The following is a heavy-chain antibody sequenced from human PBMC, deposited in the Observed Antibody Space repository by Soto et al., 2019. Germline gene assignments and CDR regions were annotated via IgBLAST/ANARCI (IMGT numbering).Heavy chain of an antibody. CDR1: GFTFSSYG. CDR3: ARDWGRYCSGGSCYSNYYGMDV. J-gene: IGHJ6*02. CDR2: IWYDGSNK. V-gene: IGHV3-33*01. D-gene: IGHD2-15*01. Sequence: QVQLVESGGGVVQPGRSLRLSCAASGFTFSSYGMHWVRQAPGKGLEWVAVIWYDGSNKYYAESVKGRFTISRDNSKNTLYLQMNSLRAEDTAVYYCARDWGRYCSGGSCYSNYYGMDVWGQGTTVTVSS.